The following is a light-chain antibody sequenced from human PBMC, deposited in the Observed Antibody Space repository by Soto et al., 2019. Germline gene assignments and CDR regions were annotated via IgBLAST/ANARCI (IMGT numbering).Light chain of an antibody. V-gene: IGKV3-11*01. J-gene: IGKJ1*01. Sequence: VLTQSPATLSLSPWESATLSCRASQSVSSYLAWYQQKPGQAPRLLIYDASNRATGIPDRLSGSGSGTDFTLTISSLQPDDFATYYCQQYHSYSLTCGQGTKVDIK. CDR3: QQYHSYSLT. CDR1: QSVSSY. CDR2: DAS.